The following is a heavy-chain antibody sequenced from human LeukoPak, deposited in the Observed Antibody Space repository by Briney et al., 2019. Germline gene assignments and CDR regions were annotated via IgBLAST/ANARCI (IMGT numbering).Heavy chain of an antibody. V-gene: IGHV1-2*02. J-gene: IGHJ5*02. D-gene: IGHD6-19*01. Sequence: ASVKVSCKASGYTFTGYYIHWVRQAPGQGLEWMGWINPNSGGTNYAQKFQGSVTMTRDTSISTAYMELSRLRSDDTAVYYCARDRVAVAGNWFDPWGQGTLVTVSS. CDR3: ARDRVAVAGNWFDP. CDR1: GYTFTGYY. CDR2: INPNSGGT.